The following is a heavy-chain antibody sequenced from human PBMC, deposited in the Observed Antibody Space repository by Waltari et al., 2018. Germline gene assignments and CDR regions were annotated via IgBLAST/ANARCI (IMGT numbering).Heavy chain of an antibody. CDR3: ATQPDSSGYRVLGCD. D-gene: IGHD3-22*01. CDR1: GYTFTSYG. Sequence: QVQLVQSGAEVKKPGASVKVSCKASGYTFTSYGISWVRQAPGQGLEWMGWISAYNGNTNYAQKLQGRVTMTEDTSTDTAYMELSSLRSEDTAVYYCATQPDSSGYRVLGCDWGQGTLVTVSS. V-gene: IGHV1-18*01. CDR2: ISAYNGNT. J-gene: IGHJ4*02.